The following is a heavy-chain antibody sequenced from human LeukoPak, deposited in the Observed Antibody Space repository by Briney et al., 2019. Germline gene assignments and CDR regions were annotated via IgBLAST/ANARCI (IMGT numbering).Heavy chain of an antibody. CDR3: AKDRHFAHLGGPHYFDY. V-gene: IGHV3-23*01. CDR1: GFTFRSYA. J-gene: IGHJ4*02. Sequence: GGSLRLSCAASGFTFRSYAMSWVRQAPGKGLEWVSAISGSGGSTYYADSVKGRFTISRDNSKNTLYLQMNSLRAEDTAVYYCAKDRHFAHLGGPHYFDYWGQGTLVTVSS. D-gene: IGHD3-16*01. CDR2: ISGSGGST.